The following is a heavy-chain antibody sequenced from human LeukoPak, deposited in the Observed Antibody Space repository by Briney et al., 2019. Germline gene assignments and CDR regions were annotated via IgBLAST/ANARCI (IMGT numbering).Heavy chain of an antibody. CDR3: ARRARARVRGVPGHYYFDY. CDR1: GGSVSSGSYY. D-gene: IGHD3-10*01. J-gene: IGHJ4*02. V-gene: IGHV4-61*01. CDR2: IYYSGST. Sequence: SETLSLTCTVSGGSVSSGSYYWSWIRQPPGKGLEWIGYIYYSGSTNYNPSLKSRVTISVDTSKNQFSLKLSSVTAADTAVYYCARRARARVRGVPGHYYFDYWGQGTLVTVSS.